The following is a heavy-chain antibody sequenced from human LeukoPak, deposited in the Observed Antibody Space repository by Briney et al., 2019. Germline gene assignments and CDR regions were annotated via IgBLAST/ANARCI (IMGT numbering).Heavy chain of an antibody. J-gene: IGHJ5*02. D-gene: IGHD3-22*01. Sequence: SVKVSCKASGGTFSSYTISWVRQAPGQGLEWMGRIIPILGIANYAQKFQGRVTITADQSTSTAYMELSSLRSEDTAVYYCARRDDSSVPQVSWGQGTLVTVSS. CDR1: GGTFSSYT. CDR3: ARRDDSSVPQVS. CDR2: IIPILGIA. V-gene: IGHV1-69*02.